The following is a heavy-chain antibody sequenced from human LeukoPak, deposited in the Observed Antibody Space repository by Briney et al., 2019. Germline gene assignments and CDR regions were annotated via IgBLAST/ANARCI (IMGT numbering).Heavy chain of an antibody. CDR1: GFTFSSYE. CDR2: ISSSGSTI. D-gene: IGHD3-22*01. Sequence: GGSLRLSCAASGFTFSSYEMNWVRQAPGKGLEWVSYISSSGSTIYYADSVKGRFTISRDNAKNSLYLQMNSLRAEDTAVYYCARETYYYDSSGYYYPGGFDYWGQGTLVTVSS. V-gene: IGHV3-48*03. J-gene: IGHJ4*02. CDR3: ARETYYYDSSGYYYPGGFDY.